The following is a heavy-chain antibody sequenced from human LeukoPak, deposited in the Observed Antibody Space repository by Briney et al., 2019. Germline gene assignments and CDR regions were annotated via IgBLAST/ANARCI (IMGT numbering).Heavy chain of an antibody. Sequence: GGSLRLSCAASGFTFSSYAMHWVRQAPGKGLGYVSAISSNGGSTYYANSVKGRFTISRDNSKNTLYLQMGSLRAEDMAVYYCARDHGGNSFDYWGQGTLVTVSS. CDR3: ARDHGGNSFDY. CDR1: GFTFSSYA. D-gene: IGHD4-23*01. J-gene: IGHJ4*02. CDR2: ISSNGGST. V-gene: IGHV3-64*01.